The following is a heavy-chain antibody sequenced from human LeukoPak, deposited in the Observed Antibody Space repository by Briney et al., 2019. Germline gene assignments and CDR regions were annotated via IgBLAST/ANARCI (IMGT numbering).Heavy chain of an antibody. J-gene: IGHJ3*02. CDR3: AKGGWLRNDAFDI. V-gene: IGHV3-7*01. D-gene: IGHD5-12*01. CDR1: GFTFSGYW. Sequence: PGGSLRLSCAASGFTFSGYWMSWVRQAPGKGLEWVANIKQDGSEKYYVDSVKGRFTISRDNAKNSLYLQMNSLRAEDTAVYYCAKGGWLRNDAFDIWGQGTMVTVSS. CDR2: IKQDGSEK.